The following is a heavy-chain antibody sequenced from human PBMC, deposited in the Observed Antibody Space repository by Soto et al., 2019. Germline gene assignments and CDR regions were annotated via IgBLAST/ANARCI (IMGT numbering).Heavy chain of an antibody. D-gene: IGHD3-22*01. CDR2: IHFSGTS. V-gene: IGHV4-61*01. CDR3: ARDNHYDSHGYAFDF. CDR1: GGPVNSGSYY. Sequence: QVQLQESGPGLVKPSETLSLTCSVSGGPVNSGSYYWTWVRQPPGKGLEWIGYIHFSGTSSYNPSLDSRVTISLDTSDNQFSLKVNSVTAADTAIYYCARDNHYDSHGYAFDFWGQGILVSVSS. J-gene: IGHJ4*02.